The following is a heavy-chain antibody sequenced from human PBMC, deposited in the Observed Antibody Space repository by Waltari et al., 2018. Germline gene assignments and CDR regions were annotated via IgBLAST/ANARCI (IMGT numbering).Heavy chain of an antibody. V-gene: IGHV5-51*03. CDR2: IYPGDSDT. CDR1: GYSFTSYW. Sequence: EVQLVQSGAEVKKPGESLKISCKGSGYSFTSYWIGWVRQLPGKGLEWMGIIYPGDSDTRYSPSFQGQVTISADKSISTAYLQWSSLKASDTAMYYCARTLTTVTYSDYGMDVWGQGTTVTVSS. J-gene: IGHJ6*02. D-gene: IGHD4-17*01. CDR3: ARTLTTVTYSDYGMDV.